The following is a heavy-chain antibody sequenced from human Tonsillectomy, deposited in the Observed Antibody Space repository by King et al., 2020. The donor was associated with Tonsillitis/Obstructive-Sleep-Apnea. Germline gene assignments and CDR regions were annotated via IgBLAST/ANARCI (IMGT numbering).Heavy chain of an antibody. Sequence: DVQLVESGGGVVRPGGSLRLSCAASGFTFDDFGMSWVRQSPGRGLEWVSGITWSGDDTSYRDSVKGRFTISRDNAKNSLYLQMNTLRAEDTALYYCARGHSGYYDLGYFDSWGQGTLVTVSS. V-gene: IGHV3-20*04. CDR2: ITWSGDDT. CDR1: GFTFDDFG. J-gene: IGHJ4*02. CDR3: ARGHSGYYDLGYFDS. D-gene: IGHD5-18*01.